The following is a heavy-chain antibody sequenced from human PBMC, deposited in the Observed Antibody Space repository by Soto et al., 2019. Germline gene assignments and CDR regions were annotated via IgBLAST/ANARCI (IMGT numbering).Heavy chain of an antibody. CDR2: IYYSGST. D-gene: IGHD1-26*01. CDR1: GGSISSSSYY. J-gene: IGHJ6*02. Sequence: SEALSLTCTVSGGSISSSSYYWGLIRQPPGKGLEWIGSIYYSGSTYYNPSLKSRVTISVDTSKNQFSLKLSSVTAADTAVYYCASPYSGSYYRSYYYYGMDVWGQGTTVTVSS. V-gene: IGHV4-39*01. CDR3: ASPYSGSYYRSYYYYGMDV.